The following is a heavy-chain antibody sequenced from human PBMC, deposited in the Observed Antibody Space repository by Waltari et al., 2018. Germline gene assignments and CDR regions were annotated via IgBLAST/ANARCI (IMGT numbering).Heavy chain of an antibody. CDR1: GDSISSLPFHWGWLRQPPGKGRAGAGRSDN. V-gene: IGHV4-39*01. J-gene: IGHJ5*02. CDR2: IYNSGSA. D-gene: IGHD3-10*01. CDR3: ARHFFRGDQNKQFDP. Sequence: QVHLQESGPGLVKPSETLSLTFTVSGDSISSLPFHWGWLRQPPGKGRAGAGRSDNWGGSRKHQGKGLEWIGRIYNSGSAYHNPSLKSRVTIFVDTSKNQFSLKLSSVTAADTALYYCARHFFRGDQNKQFDPWGQGTLVTVSS.